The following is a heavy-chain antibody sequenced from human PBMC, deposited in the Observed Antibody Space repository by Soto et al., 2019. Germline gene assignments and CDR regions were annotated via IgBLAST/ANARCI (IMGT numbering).Heavy chain of an antibody. CDR2: INAGNGNT. CDR1: VYTLTSYV. V-gene: IGHV1-3*01. Sequence: ASVKVCCKASVYTLTSYVMHWVRQAPGQRLEWMGWINAGNGNTEYSQKFQGRVTITSDTSASTAYMELSSLKSEDTAVYYCARYSGSYRDAFDIWGQGTMVTVSS. J-gene: IGHJ3*02. CDR3: ARYSGSYRDAFDI. D-gene: IGHD1-26*01.